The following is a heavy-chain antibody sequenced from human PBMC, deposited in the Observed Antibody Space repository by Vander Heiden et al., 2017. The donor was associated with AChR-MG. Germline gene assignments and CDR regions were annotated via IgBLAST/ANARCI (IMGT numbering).Heavy chain of an antibody. V-gene: IGHV4-4*07. D-gene: IGHD3-22*01. Sequence: QVQLQESGPGLVKPSETLSLTCTVSGGSISSYYWSWIRQPAGKGLEWIGRIYTSGSTNYNPSLKSRVTMSVDTSKNQFSLKLSSVTAADTAVYYCARDRVVSPYNWFDPWGQGTLVTVSS. J-gene: IGHJ5*02. CDR2: IYTSGST. CDR1: GGSISSYY. CDR3: ARDRVVSPYNWFDP.